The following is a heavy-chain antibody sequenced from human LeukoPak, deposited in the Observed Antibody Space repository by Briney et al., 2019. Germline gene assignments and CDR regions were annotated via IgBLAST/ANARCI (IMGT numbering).Heavy chain of an antibody. Sequence: PGGSLRLSCAASGFTFSGSAMHWVRQAPGKGLEWVANIKQDGSEKYYVDSVKGRFTISRDNAKNSLYLQMNSLRAEDTAVYYCARSLDYYYYYMDVWGKGTTVTVSS. CDR1: GFTFSGSA. CDR3: ARSLDYYYYYMDV. CDR2: IKQDGSEK. V-gene: IGHV3-7*01. J-gene: IGHJ6*03.